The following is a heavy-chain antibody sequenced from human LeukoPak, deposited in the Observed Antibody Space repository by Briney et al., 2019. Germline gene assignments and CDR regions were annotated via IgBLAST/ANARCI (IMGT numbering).Heavy chain of an antibody. V-gene: IGHV3-30*02. CDR2: IRYDGSNH. CDR3: AKGHDYGDSSFDY. CDR1: GYTFSSYG. D-gene: IGHD4-17*01. J-gene: IGHJ4*02. Sequence: GGSLRLSCAASGYTFSSYGLHWVRQAPGKGLEWVTFIRYDGSNHYYADSVKGRFAISRDNSKNTLLLQMNSLRAEDTAVYYCAKGHDYGDSSFDYWGQGTLVTVSS.